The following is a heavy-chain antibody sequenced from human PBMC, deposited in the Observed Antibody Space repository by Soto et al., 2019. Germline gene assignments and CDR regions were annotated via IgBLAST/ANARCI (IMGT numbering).Heavy chain of an antibody. CDR2: TYYRSKWYN. V-gene: IGHV6-1*01. D-gene: IGHD3-9*01. J-gene: IGHJ4*02. CDR3: ARAVDWLSPYYFDY. CDR1: GDSVSSNSAA. Sequence: SPPLSLTCAISGDSVSSNSAAWNWISQSPSRGLEWLGRTYYRSKWYNDYAVSVKSRITINPDTSKSQFSLQLNSVTPEDTAVYYCARAVDWLSPYYFDYWGQGTLVTVSS.